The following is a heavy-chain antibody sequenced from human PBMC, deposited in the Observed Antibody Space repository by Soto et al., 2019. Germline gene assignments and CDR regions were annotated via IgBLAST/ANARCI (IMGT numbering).Heavy chain of an antibody. CDR1: GFNFSSYA. Sequence: EVQLLESGGGLVQPGGSLRLSCAASGFNFSSYAMSWVRQAPGKGLEWVSGLTGSGSATYYAASVEGRFTISRDNSKKPLYRKMNGLRAEDTAVHYCAKGSGGTPGGPDYWGQGTPVTVSS. CDR3: AKGSGGTPGGPDY. J-gene: IGHJ4*02. CDR2: LTGSGSAT. D-gene: IGHD3-10*01. V-gene: IGHV3-23*01.